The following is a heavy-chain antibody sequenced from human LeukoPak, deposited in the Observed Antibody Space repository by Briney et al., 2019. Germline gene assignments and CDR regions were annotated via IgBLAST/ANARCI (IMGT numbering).Heavy chain of an antibody. CDR2: ISGSGGST. CDR3: ARGYYGSGSFFDY. Sequence: GGSLRLSCAASGFSFTSYAMSWVRQAPGKGLEWVSAISGSGGSTYYADSVKGRFTISRDNTKNTLYLQMNSLRAEDTAVYYCARGYYGSGSFFDYWGQGTLVTVSS. J-gene: IGHJ4*02. D-gene: IGHD3-10*01. V-gene: IGHV3-23*01. CDR1: GFSFTSYA.